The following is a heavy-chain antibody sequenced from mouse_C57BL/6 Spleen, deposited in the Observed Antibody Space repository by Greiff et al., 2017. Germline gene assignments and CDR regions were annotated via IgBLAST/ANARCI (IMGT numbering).Heavy chain of an antibody. V-gene: IGHV1-18*01. Sequence: VQLQQSGPELVKPGASVKIPCKASGCTFTDYNMDWVKQSHGKSLEWIGDINPNNGGTIYNQKFKGKATLTVDKSSSTAYMELRSLTSEDTAVYYCARSGYGNRYYYAMDYWGQGTSVTVSS. D-gene: IGHD2-1*01. J-gene: IGHJ4*01. CDR2: INPNNGGT. CDR1: GCTFTDYN. CDR3: ARSGYGNRYYYAMDY.